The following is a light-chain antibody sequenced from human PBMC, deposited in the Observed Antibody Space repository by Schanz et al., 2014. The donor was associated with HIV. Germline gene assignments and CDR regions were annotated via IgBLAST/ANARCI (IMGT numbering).Light chain of an antibody. CDR2: EVS. CDR3: CSYAGSSTLV. V-gene: IGLV2-23*02. CDR1: RSDVGSYNL. J-gene: IGLJ3*02. Sequence: QSALTQPASVSGSPGQSITISCTGTRSDVGSYNLVSWYQQHPGKAPKLMIYEVSKRPSGVSNRFSGSKSGNTAYLTISGLQAEDEADYYCCSYAGSSTLVFGGGTKLTVL.